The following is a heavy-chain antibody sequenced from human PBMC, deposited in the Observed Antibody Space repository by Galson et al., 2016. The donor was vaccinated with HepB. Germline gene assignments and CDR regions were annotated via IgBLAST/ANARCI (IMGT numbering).Heavy chain of an antibody. J-gene: IGHJ4*02. CDR3: VRAQDQDFDT. Sequence: SCKAVGFTLSKYYMHWVRQTPGQGLQWMGIVSRTYGSANYEQNFQGRVTMTRDTSTNTLYMEVSSLTSEDTAVYYCVRAQDQDFDTWGQGTLVTVSS. V-gene: IGHV1-46*01. CDR1: GFTLSKYY. D-gene: IGHD2-2*01. CDR2: VSRTYGSA.